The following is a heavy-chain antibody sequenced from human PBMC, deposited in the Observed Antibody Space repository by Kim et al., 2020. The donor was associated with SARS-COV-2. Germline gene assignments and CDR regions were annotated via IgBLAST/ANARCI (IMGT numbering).Heavy chain of an antibody. V-gene: IGHV4-34*01. Sequence: RPNQNPFLKSRVTISVDTSKHPFSLTLSSVTAADTAVYYCARGPYGMDVWGQGTTVTVSS. J-gene: IGHJ6*02. CDR3: ARGPYGMDV. CDR2: RP.